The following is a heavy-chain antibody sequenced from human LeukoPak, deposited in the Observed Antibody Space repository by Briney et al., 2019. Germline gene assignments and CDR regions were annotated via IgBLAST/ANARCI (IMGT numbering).Heavy chain of an antibody. CDR2: INPNSGGT. CDR3: ARSASMVRGVIIPSSHYYYGMDV. D-gene: IGHD3-10*01. CDR1: GYTFTGYY. J-gene: IGHJ6*02. V-gene: IGHV1-2*02. Sequence: GASVKVSCKASGYTFTGYYMHWVRQAPGQGLEWMGWINPNSGGTNYAQKFQGRVTMTRDTSISTAYMELSRLRSDDTAVYYCARSASMVRGVIIPSSHYYYGMDVWGQGTTVTVSS.